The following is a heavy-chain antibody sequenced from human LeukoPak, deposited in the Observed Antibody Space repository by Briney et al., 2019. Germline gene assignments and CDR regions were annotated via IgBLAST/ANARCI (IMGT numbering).Heavy chain of an antibody. Sequence: SETLSLTCTVSGGSISSSSYYWSWIRQPAGKGLEWIGRIYTSGSTNYNPSLKSRVTMSVDTSKNQFSLKLSSVTAADTAVYYCARDGLRYCSSTSCLGTFDYWGQGTLVTVSS. V-gene: IGHV4-61*02. CDR1: GGSISSSSYY. D-gene: IGHD2-2*01. J-gene: IGHJ4*02. CDR3: ARDGLRYCSSTSCLGTFDY. CDR2: IYTSGST.